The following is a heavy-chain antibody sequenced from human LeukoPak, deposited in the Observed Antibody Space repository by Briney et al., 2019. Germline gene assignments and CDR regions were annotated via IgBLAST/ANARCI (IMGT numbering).Heavy chain of an antibody. Sequence: SETLSLTRAVSGGSISSGGYSWSWIRQPPGKGLEWIGYIYHSGSTYYNPSLKSRVTISVDRSKNQFSLKLSSVTAADTAVYYCAGFGELWVSYWGQGTLVTVSS. D-gene: IGHD3-10*01. CDR1: GGSISSGGYS. V-gene: IGHV4-30-2*01. J-gene: IGHJ4*02. CDR2: IYHSGST. CDR3: AGFGELWVSY.